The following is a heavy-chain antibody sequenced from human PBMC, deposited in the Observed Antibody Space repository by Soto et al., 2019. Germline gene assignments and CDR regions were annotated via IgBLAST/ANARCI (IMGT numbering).Heavy chain of an antibody. Sequence: QVQLVQSGAEVKKPGASVKVSCKASGYTFTGYYMHWVRQAPGQGLEWMGWINPNSGGTNYAQKFQGRVTMTRDTSFSTAYMELSRLRSDDTAVYYCARDRRVWYYYDRSGGDWYFDLWGRGTLVTVSS. D-gene: IGHD3-22*01. CDR1: GYTFTGYY. CDR3: ARDRRVWYYYDRSGGDWYFDL. J-gene: IGHJ2*01. V-gene: IGHV1-2*02. CDR2: INPNSGGT.